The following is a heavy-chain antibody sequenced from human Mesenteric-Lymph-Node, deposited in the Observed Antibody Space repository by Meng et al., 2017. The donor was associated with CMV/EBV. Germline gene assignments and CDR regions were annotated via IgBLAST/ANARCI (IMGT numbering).Heavy chain of an antibody. CDR3: AKEGIVVVPAAIIPGGFDP. CDR1: GFTFSSYW. Sequence: GESLKISCAASGFTFSSYWMSWVRQAPGKGLEWVANIKQDGSEKYYVDSVKGRFTISRDNSKNTLYLQMNSLRAEDTAVYYCAKEGIVVVPAAIIPGGFDPWGQGTLVTVSS. V-gene: IGHV3-7*01. D-gene: IGHD2-2*02. CDR2: IKQDGSEK. J-gene: IGHJ5*02.